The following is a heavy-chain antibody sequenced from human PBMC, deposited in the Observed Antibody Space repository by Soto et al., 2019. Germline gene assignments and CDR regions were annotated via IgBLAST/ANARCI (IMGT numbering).Heavy chain of an antibody. CDR1: GFTFSSYA. CDR3: AKRRGAGGHFDY. Sequence: HPGGSLRLSCAACGFTFSSYAMGWVRQGPGKGLEWVAVVSIGGSTHYADSVRGRFTISRDNSKNTLSLQMNSLTAEDTAVYFCAKRRGAGGHFDYWGQGALVTVSS. V-gene: IGHV3-23*01. CDR2: VSIGGST. D-gene: IGHD2-15*01. J-gene: IGHJ4*02.